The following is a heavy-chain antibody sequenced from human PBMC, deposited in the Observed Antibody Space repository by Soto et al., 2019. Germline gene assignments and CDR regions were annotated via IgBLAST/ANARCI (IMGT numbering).Heavy chain of an antibody. CDR1: GFTFSNAW. J-gene: IGHJ4*02. V-gene: IGHV3-15*01. D-gene: IGHD2-2*01. CDR3: TTGLKGCSSTSCYPFDY. Sequence: GGSLRLSCAASGFTFSNAWMSWVRQAPGKGLEWVGRIKSKTDGGTTDYAAPVKGRFTISRDDSKNTLYLQMNSLKTEDTAVYYCTTGLKGCSSTSCYPFDYWGQGTLVTVSS. CDR2: IKSKTDGGTT.